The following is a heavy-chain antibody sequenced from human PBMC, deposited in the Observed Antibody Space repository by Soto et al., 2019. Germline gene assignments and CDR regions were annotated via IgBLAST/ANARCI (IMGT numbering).Heavy chain of an antibody. CDR3: GKVLVGATRLRHTYSDY. J-gene: IGHJ4*02. CDR2: VDYNVVT. Sequence: SETLYVTLAVSGASISTNEFSCGWIRQPPGKGLWWIGSVDYNVVTYSNAALKSRVSISKDTSKNEFSLTMTSVTAADSARYFCGKVLVGATRLRHTYSDYWGQG. D-gene: IGHD2-15*01. CDR1: GASISTNEFS. V-gene: IGHV4-39*01.